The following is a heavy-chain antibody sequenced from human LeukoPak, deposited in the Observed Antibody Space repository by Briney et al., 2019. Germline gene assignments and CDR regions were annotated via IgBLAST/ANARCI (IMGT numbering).Heavy chain of an antibody. CDR1: GGSISGSSYY. CDR2: IYYSGST. CDR3: ARLQPGAYYYYGMDV. J-gene: IGHJ6*02. V-gene: IGHV4-39*01. Sequence: SETLSLTCTVSGGSISGSSYYWGWIRQPPGKGLEWIGSIYYSGSTYYNPSLKSRVTISVDTSKNQFSLKLSSVTAADTAVYYCARLQPGAYYYYGMDVWGQGTTVTVSS. D-gene: IGHD5-18*01.